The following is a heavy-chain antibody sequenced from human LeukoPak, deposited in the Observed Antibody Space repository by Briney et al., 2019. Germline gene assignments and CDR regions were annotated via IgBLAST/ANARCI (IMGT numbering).Heavy chain of an antibody. CDR1: GFTFSSYS. J-gene: IGHJ5*02. Sequence: GGSLRLSCAASGFTFSSYSMNWVRQAPGKGLEWVSSISSSSSYIYYADSVKGRFTISRDNAKNSLYLQMNSLRAEDTAVYYCARVFVGYGDYGNWFDPWGQGTLVTVSS. CDR3: ARVFVGYGDYGNWFDP. D-gene: IGHD4-17*01. V-gene: IGHV3-21*01. CDR2: ISSSSSYI.